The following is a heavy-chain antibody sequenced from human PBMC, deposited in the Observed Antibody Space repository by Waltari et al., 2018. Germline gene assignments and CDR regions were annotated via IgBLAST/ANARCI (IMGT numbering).Heavy chain of an antibody. CDR1: GFTFSSNW. V-gene: IGHV3-7*03. CDR2: IKPDGSQQ. D-gene: IGHD7-27*01. CDR3: ARDFNWGWDF. Sequence: LQRLDSGGGLVQPGGSLRLSCAASGFTFSSNWMSWVRQAPGRGLEWLANIKPDGSQQYYVDSVRGRFSISRDNAKNSLYLQLNSLRAEDTAIYYCARDFNWGWDFWGQGTLVTVSS. J-gene: IGHJ4*02.